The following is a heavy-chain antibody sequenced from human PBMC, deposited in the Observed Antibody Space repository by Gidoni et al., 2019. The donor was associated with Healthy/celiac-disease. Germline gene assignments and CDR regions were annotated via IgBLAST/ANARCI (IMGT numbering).Heavy chain of an antibody. D-gene: IGHD5-18*01. CDR3: AKDLGEQLWLLGGFDY. CDR1: GFTFSSYG. CDR2: ISYDGSNK. Sequence: RLSCAPSGFTFSSYGMHWVRQAPGKGLEWVAVISYDGSNKYYADSVKGRFTISRDNSKNTLYLQMNSLRAEDTAVYYCAKDLGEQLWLLGGFDYWGQGTLVTVSS. V-gene: IGHV3-30*18. J-gene: IGHJ4*02.